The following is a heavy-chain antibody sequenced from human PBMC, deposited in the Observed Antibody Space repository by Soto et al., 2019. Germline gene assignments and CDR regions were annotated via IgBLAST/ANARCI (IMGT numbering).Heavy chain of an antibody. CDR1: GYTFTSYG. J-gene: IGHJ5*02. V-gene: IGHV1-18*01. CDR2: ISAYNGNT. Sequence: ASVKVSCKASGYTFTSYGISWVRQAPGQGLEWMGWISAYNGNTKYAQKFQGRVTMTTDTSTSTAYMEVRSLRSDDTAVYYCTKLPWADYGGIFDPWGQGTLVTVSS. D-gene: IGHD4-17*01. CDR3: TKLPWADYGGIFDP.